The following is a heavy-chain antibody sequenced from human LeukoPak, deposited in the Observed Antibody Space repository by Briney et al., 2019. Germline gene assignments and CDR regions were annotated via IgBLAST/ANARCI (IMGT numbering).Heavy chain of an antibody. Sequence: GGSLRLSCAASGFTFSDYYMSWIRQAPGKGLEWVSYISSSGSTIYYADSVKGRFTISRDNAKNSLYLQMNSLRAEDTALYYCAKDSATGRSLSHFDYWGQGTLVTVSS. J-gene: IGHJ4*02. CDR3: AKDSATGRSLSHFDY. CDR1: GFTFSDYY. CDR2: ISSSGSTI. V-gene: IGHV3-11*01. D-gene: IGHD1-26*01.